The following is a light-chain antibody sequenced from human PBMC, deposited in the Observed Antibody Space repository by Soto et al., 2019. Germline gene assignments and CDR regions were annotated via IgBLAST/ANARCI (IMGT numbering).Light chain of an antibody. CDR3: LQSYSTQWT. Sequence: DIKMTHSPASMSASVGDRVTITCRASQSISSYLNWYQQKPGKAPKLLVYGASSLQSGVPSRFSGSGSGTDFPLTISSLQPEDFATYYCLQSYSTQWTFGQGTRVDIK. J-gene: IGKJ1*01. V-gene: IGKV1-39*01. CDR1: QSISSY. CDR2: GAS.